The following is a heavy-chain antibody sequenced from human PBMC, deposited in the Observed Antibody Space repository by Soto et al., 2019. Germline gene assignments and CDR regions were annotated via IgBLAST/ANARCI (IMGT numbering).Heavy chain of an antibody. CDR2: IIPILGIA. CDR1: GGTFSSYT. CDR3: ARGGGYYYYYYYYGMDV. Sequence: SVKVSCKASGGTFSSYTISWVRQAPGQGLEWMGRIIPILGIANYAQKFQGRVTITADKSTSTAYMELSSLRSEDTAVYYCARGGGYYYYYYYYGMDVWGQGTTVTVSS. J-gene: IGHJ6*02. D-gene: IGHD3-22*01. V-gene: IGHV1-69*02.